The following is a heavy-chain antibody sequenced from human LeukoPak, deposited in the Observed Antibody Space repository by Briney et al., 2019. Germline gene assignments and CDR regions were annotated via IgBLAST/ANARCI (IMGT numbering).Heavy chain of an antibody. CDR1: GYTFTSYD. Sequence: ASVKVSCKASGYTFTSYDINWVRQATGQGLEWMGWINPNSGGTNYAQKFRGRVTMTRDTSISTACMELSRLRSDDTAVYYCASKVVVVPAAIGAFDIWGQGTMVTVSS. CDR3: ASKVVVVPAAIGAFDI. V-gene: IGHV1-2*02. J-gene: IGHJ3*02. D-gene: IGHD2-2*01. CDR2: INPNSGGT.